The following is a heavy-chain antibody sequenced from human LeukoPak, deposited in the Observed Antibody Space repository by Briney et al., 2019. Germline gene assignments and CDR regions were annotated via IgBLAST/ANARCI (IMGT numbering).Heavy chain of an antibody. Sequence: PGGSLRLSCAASGFTFSSYAMHWVRQAPGKGLEWASSISASGGSAWYADSVKGRFTISRDNSKNTLFLQMNSLRAEDTAVYYCAKGKNWGLSSSYYYYYMDVWGKGTTVTVSS. CDR2: ISASGGSA. J-gene: IGHJ6*03. V-gene: IGHV3-23*01. CDR3: AKGKNWGLSSSYYYYYMDV. D-gene: IGHD7-27*01. CDR1: GFTFSSYA.